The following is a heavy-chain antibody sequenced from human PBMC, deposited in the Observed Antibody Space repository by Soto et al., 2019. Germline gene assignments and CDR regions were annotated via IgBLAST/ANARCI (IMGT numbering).Heavy chain of an antibody. CDR1: GYSFTSYW. CDR2: IDPSDSYT. V-gene: IGHV5-10-1*01. D-gene: IGHD3-3*01. Sequence: GESLKISCKGSGYSFTSYWISWVRQMPGKGLEWMGRIDPSDSYTNYSPSFQGHVTISADKSISTAYLQWSSLKASDTAMYYCARQNDFWSGYYTREYYYYGMDVWGQGTTVTV. J-gene: IGHJ6*02. CDR3: ARQNDFWSGYYTREYYYYGMDV.